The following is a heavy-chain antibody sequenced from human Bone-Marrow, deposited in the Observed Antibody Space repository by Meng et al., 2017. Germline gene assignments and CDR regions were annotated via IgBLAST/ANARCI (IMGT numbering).Heavy chain of an antibody. V-gene: IGHV7-4-1*02. CDR3: ARETSSSWYTGWFDP. CDR1: GYTFTSYA. D-gene: IGHD6-13*01. Sequence: ASVKVSCKASGYTFTSYAMNWVRQAPGQGLEWMGWININTGNPTYAQGFTGRFVFSLDTSVSTAYLQISSLKAEDTAVYYCARETSSSWYTGWFDPWGQGTLVTVSS. J-gene: IGHJ5*02. CDR2: ININTGNP.